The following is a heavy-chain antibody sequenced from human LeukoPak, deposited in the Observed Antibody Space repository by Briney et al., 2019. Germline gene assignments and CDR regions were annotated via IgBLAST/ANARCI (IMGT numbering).Heavy chain of an antibody. CDR1: GASIRISSYY. V-gene: IGHV4-39*01. CDR2: IYYSGNT. J-gene: IGHJ4*02. Sequence: SGTLSLTCTVSGASIRISSYYWGWIRQPPGKGLEWIGNIYYSGNTYYNPSLKSRVTISVDTSRNQISLKVRSVTAADTAVYYCARHPRPVEVTHLDFWGRGTLVSVSS. CDR3: ARHPRPVEVTHLDF. D-gene: IGHD2-21*02.